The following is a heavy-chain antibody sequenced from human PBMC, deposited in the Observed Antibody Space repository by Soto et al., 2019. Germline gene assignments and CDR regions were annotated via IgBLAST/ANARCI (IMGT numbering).Heavy chain of an antibody. CDR3: TKLWGYYFES. Sequence: PGGSLRLSCPASGFSVNDNYMAWVRQAPGKSPEWVAVIFTRGTAHYADSVTGRFTFSRDNSKRTLNLQLNNLRAEDTAVYYCTKLWGYYFESWGQGTLVTVSS. CDR2: IFTRGTA. D-gene: IGHD3-22*01. V-gene: IGHV3-53*01. J-gene: IGHJ4*02. CDR1: GFSVNDNY.